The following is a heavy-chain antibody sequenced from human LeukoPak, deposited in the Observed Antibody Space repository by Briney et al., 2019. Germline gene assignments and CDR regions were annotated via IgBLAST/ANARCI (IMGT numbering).Heavy chain of an antibody. J-gene: IGHJ5*02. CDR2: ISAYNGNT. V-gene: IGHV1-18*01. Sequence: ASVKVSCKASGYTFTSYGISWVRQAPGQGLEWMGWISAYNGNTNYAQKLQGRVTMTTDTSTSTAYMELRSLRSDDTAVYYCAGVSGYSSGWYNWFDPWGQGTLVTVSS. D-gene: IGHD6-19*01. CDR3: AGVSGYSSGWYNWFDP. CDR1: GYTFTSYG.